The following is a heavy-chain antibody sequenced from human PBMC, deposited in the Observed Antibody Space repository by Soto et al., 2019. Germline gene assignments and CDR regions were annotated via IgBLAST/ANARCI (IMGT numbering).Heavy chain of an antibody. CDR2: IYYTGST. V-gene: IGHV4-31*03. J-gene: IGHJ3*02. Sequence: QVQLQESGPGLVKPSQTLSLTCTVSGVSISSGGYYWSWIRQHPGKGLEWIGYIYYTGSTYYNPSLKSRVTMSLDTSKNQSSLKLSSVTVADTAVYYCARGSQLERDAFYIWGQGTMVTASS. D-gene: IGHD1-1*01. CDR3: ARGSQLERDAFYI. CDR1: GVSISSGGYY.